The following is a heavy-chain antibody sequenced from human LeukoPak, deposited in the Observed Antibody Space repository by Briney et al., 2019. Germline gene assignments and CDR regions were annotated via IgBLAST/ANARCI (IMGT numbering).Heavy chain of an antibody. CDR3: SREKWSGGSGFLDD. CDR2: ISGSGGST. Sequence: GGSLRLSCAASGLTFSSYAMSWVRQAPGKGLEWVSAISGSGGSTYYADSVKGRFTISRDNSKNTLYLQMNSLRVEDTAMYYCSREKWSGGSGFLDDWGQGTLVTVSS. J-gene: IGHJ4*02. V-gene: IGHV3-23*01. D-gene: IGHD3-22*01. CDR1: GLTFSSYA.